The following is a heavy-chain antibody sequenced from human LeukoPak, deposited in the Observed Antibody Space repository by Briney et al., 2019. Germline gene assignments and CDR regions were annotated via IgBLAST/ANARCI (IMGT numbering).Heavy chain of an antibody. CDR2: ISSSSYI. CDR3: ARVGTGLADDY. D-gene: IGHD3/OR15-3a*01. Sequence: PGGSLRLSCAASGFSFSNYRMNWVRQAPGKGLEWVSSISSSSYIYYADSGKGRFTISRDNAKNSLYLQMNSLRVEDTAVYYCARVGTGLADDYWGQGTLVTVSS. V-gene: IGHV3-21*01. J-gene: IGHJ4*02. CDR1: GFSFSNYR.